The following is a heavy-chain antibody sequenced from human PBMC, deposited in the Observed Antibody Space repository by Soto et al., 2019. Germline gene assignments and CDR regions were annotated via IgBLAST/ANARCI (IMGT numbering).Heavy chain of an antibody. Sequence: GGSLRLSCAASGFTFSSYAMSWVRQAPGKGLEWVSAISGSGGSTYYADSVKGRFTISRDNSKNTLYLQMNSLRAEDTAVYYCATPIAVAGTREETSDYWGQGTLVTVSS. CDR3: ATPIAVAGTREETSDY. V-gene: IGHV3-23*01. CDR1: GFTFSSYA. D-gene: IGHD6-19*01. J-gene: IGHJ4*02. CDR2: ISGSGGST.